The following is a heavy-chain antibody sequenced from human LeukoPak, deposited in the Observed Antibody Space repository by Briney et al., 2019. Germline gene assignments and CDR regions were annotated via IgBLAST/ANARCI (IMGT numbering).Heavy chain of an antibody. CDR1: GYTFAKHA. Sequence: ASVKVSCTASGYTFAKHAIHWVRQAPGQRLEWMGWINAGNGDTRYSQKFQGGVTITRDTSARTAYMELSSLRSEDTAVYYCATADGWWDYWGQGTLVTVSS. V-gene: IGHV1-3*01. J-gene: IGHJ4*02. CDR3: ATADGWWDY. CDR2: INAGNGDT. D-gene: IGHD2-15*01.